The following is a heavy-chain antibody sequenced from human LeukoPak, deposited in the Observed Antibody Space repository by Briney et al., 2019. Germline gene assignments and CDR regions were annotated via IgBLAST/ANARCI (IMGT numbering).Heavy chain of an antibody. CDR2: ISAYNGNT. J-gene: IGHJ3*02. CDR1: GYTFTSYD. Sequence: ASVKVSCKASGYTFTSYDINWVRQAPGQGLEWMGWISAYNGNTNYAQKLQGRVTMTTDTSTSTAYMELRSLRSDDTAVYYCARVYYDILTGYRTVAFDIWGQGTMVTVSS. D-gene: IGHD3-9*01. V-gene: IGHV1-18*01. CDR3: ARVYYDILTGYRTVAFDI.